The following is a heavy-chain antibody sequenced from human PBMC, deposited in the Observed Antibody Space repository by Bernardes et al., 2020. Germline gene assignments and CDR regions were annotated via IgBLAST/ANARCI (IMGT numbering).Heavy chain of an antibody. V-gene: IGHV3-48*01. CDR2: ISSGSDTI. CDR3: ASGLNYCAGDCSYY. D-gene: IGHD2-21*01. Sequence: GGSLRLSCAASGFIYGFSRYSMNWVRQAPGKGLEWLSYISSGSDTIYYADSVKGRFTVSRDNAKNSLYLQMNNLRVEDTAVYYCASGLNYCAGDCSYYGGQGTLVTVSS. CDR1: GFIYGFSRYS. J-gene: IGHJ4*02.